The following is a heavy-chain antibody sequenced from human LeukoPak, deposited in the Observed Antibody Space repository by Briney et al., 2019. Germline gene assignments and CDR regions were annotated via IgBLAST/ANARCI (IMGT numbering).Heavy chain of an antibody. J-gene: IGHJ5*02. CDR3: ARAAGWHWFDP. CDR1: GFTFSSYD. D-gene: IGHD6-19*01. V-gene: IGHV3-23*01. CDR2: IRPSGDNT. Sequence: PGGSLRLSRAASGFTFSSYDMTWVRQAPGRGLEWVSSIRPSGDNTYYGDSVKGRFTISRDNSKNTVYLQMNNMRVDDTAVYYCARAAGWHWFDPWGQGTLVTVSS.